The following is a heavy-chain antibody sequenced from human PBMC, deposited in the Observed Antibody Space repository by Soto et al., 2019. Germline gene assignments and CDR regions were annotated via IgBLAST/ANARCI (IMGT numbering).Heavy chain of an antibody. D-gene: IGHD3-3*01. J-gene: IGHJ6*02. CDR1: GFNCDRCA. V-gene: IGHV3-23*01. Sequence: GGSMRVPCVASGFNCDRCARNWMRQAPGKRLAGISFISGWGTSTYYADSVKCSFTVSRANSKNTMYLQINSMSAEDTCVYCCAKERFVYDFGIVPAATLIGLAVGGHGTTVTVSS. CDR3: AKERFVYDFGIVPAATLIGLAV. CDR2: ISGWGTST.